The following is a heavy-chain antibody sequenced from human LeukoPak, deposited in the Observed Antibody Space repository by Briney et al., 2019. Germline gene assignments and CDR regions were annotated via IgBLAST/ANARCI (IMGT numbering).Heavy chain of an antibody. CDR1: GYTFTGYF. CDR3: ARSRYCSGGSCYSAFDY. D-gene: IGHD2-15*01. CDR2: INPNSGDT. Sequence: GASVKVSCKASGYTFTGYFIHWVRQAPGQGLEWMGWINPNSGDTNYAQKFQGRVTMTRDTSTSTAYMELSRLRSDDTAVYYCARSRYCSGGSCYSAFDYWGQGTLVTVSS. V-gene: IGHV1-2*02. J-gene: IGHJ4*02.